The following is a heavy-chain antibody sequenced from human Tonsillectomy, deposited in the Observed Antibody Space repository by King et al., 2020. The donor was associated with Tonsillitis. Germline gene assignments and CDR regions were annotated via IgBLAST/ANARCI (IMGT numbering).Heavy chain of an antibody. J-gene: IGHJ6*03. V-gene: IGHV3-11*05. Sequence: VQLVESGGGLVEPGGSLRLSCVASGFTFSDYYMSWIRQAPGKGLEWISDSTGRSSFTGSADPVGGRFTIYRDNATTALYLQMNSLRAEDTAVYYWARESGTYMDVWAKGTTVTVSS. CDR2: STGRSSFT. CDR1: GFTFSDYY. CDR3: ARESGTYMDV.